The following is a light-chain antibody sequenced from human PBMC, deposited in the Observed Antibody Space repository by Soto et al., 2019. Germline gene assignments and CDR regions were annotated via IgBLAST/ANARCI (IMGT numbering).Light chain of an antibody. CDR1: GSNIGSNT. Sequence: SALTQPPSASGTPGQRVSISCSGSGSNIGSNTVNWYHHLPGAAPKLLIYRDNQRPSGVPDRFSGSKSGTSASLAIRGLQSEDEADYYCAAWDDNLDGFVFGTGTKVTVL. J-gene: IGLJ1*01. V-gene: IGLV1-44*01. CDR3: AAWDDNLDGFV. CDR2: RDN.